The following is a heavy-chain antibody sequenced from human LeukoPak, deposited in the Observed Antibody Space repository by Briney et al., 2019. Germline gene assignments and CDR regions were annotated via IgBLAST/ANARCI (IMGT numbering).Heavy chain of an antibody. CDR3: ARDSRLGVQLHDILTGYSRGPRFFDY. J-gene: IGHJ4*02. V-gene: IGHV1-69*13. Sequence: ASVKVSCKASGGTFSSYAISWVRQAPGQGLEWMGGIIPIFGTANYAQKFQGRVTITADESTSTAYMELSSLRSEDTAVYYCARDSRLGVQLHDILTGYSRGPRFFDYWGQGTLVTVSS. CDR2: IIPIFGTA. D-gene: IGHD3-9*01. CDR1: GGTFSSYA.